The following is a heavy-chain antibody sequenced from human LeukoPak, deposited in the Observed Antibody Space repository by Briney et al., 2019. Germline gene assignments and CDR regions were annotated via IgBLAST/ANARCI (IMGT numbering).Heavy chain of an antibody. D-gene: IGHD6-6*01. CDR3: ARHRAYSSSSPFDY. CDR1: GGSISSLY. J-gene: IGHJ4*02. Sequence: SETLSLTCIVSGGSISSLYWSWIRQPPGKGLEWIGYIYYTGSTNYNPSLKSRVTMFVDMSKNQFSLRLSSVTAADTAVYYCARHRAYSSSSPFDYWGQGTLVTVSS. CDR2: IYYTGST. V-gene: IGHV4-59*08.